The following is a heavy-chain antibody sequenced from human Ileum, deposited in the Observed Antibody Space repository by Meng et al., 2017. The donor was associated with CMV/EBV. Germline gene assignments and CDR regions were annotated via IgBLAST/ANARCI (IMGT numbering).Heavy chain of an antibody. CDR3: ARYTSTYRDH. D-gene: IGHD1-26*01. CDR2: ITSGSSI. CDR1: GFTFSSSN. V-gene: IGHV3-21*06. Sequence: VERVESWAGLVRPGCCPPLSCAASGFTFSSSNMNWVRQAQGKGLEWVSSITSGSSIFYADSVKGRITISRDNAKNLFFLQMDSLRADDTAVYYCARYTSTYRDHWGQGTLVTVSS. J-gene: IGHJ4*02.